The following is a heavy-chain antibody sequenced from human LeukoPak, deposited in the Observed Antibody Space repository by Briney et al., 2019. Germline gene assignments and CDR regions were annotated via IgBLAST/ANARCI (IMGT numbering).Heavy chain of an antibody. CDR2: IYYSGST. CDR1: GGSISSSSYY. D-gene: IGHD3-10*01. V-gene: IGHV4-39*01. Sequence: SETLSLTCTVSGGSISSSSYYWGWIRQPPGKGLEWIGSIYYSGSTYYNPSLKSRVTISVDTSKNQFSLKLSSVTAADTAVYYCARHRNGADGSGSYFLDYWGQGTLVTVSS. CDR3: ARHRNGADGSGSYFLDY. J-gene: IGHJ4*02.